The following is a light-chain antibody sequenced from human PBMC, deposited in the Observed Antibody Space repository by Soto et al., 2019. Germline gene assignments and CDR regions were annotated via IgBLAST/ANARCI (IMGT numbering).Light chain of an antibody. J-gene: IGKJ2*01. CDR3: QQYGNFPYT. Sequence: EIVLTQSPGTLSLSPGERATLSCRASQSVPTDWLAWYRHKPGQTPRLLIYGTSNRATGVPDRVSGSGSGTDFTLTINRLEPEGFAVYYCQQYGNFPYTFGQGIKLEIE. CDR2: GTS. CDR1: QSVPTDW. V-gene: IGKV3-20*01.